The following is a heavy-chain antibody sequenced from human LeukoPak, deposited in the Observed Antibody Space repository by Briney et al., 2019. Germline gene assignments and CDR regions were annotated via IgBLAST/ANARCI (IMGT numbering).Heavy chain of an antibody. CDR1: GFTVSSDY. CDR3: AKDVEMATINAFDI. Sequence: GGSLRLSCAASGFTVSSDYMSWVRQAPGKGLEWVSIIYSTGTTYYADSVKGRFSISRDNSKNTVYLQMNSLRAEDTAVYYCAKDVEMATINAFDIWGQGTMVTVSS. J-gene: IGHJ3*02. V-gene: IGHV3-66*01. CDR2: IYSTGTT. D-gene: IGHD5-24*01.